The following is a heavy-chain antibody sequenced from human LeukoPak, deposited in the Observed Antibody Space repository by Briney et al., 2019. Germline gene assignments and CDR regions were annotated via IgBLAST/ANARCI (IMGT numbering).Heavy chain of an antibody. D-gene: IGHD2-2*01. CDR2: IYSGGTT. CDR1: GFTVSDNY. V-gene: IGHV3-66*01. CDR3: XXALPAASHTSFDY. J-gene: IGHJ4*02. Sequence: GGSLRLSCAASGFTVSDNYMSWVRQAPGKGLEWVSIIYSGGTTYYADSVKGRFIISRDISKNTFYLQMNSLRVEDTAVFYFXXALPAASHTSFDYWGQGTLVTVSS.